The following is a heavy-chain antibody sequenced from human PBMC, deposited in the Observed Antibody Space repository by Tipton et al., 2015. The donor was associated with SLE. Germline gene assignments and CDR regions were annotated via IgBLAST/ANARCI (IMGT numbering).Heavy chain of an antibody. D-gene: IGHD3-22*01. CDR2: FHHKGSS. CDR3: ARDEYRYDTTGYHLLGHFDF. CDR1: GYSISSGYY. Sequence: TLSLTCSVTGYSISSGYYWGWIRQPPGRGLEWIGSFHHKGSSYYNPSLASRVTISVDKSKNQFSLRLTSVTAADTAVYYCARDEYRYDTTGYHLLGHFDFWGQGTLVTVSS. V-gene: IGHV4-38-2*02. J-gene: IGHJ4*02.